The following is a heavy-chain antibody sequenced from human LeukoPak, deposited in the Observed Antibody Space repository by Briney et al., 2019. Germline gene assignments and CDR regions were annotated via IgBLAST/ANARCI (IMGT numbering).Heavy chain of an antibody. CDR3: ARIDRGIINLYSYSYHMDV. Sequence: PSETLSLTCTVSGGSTRNYYWTWIRQPPGKGLEWIGFIHHSGHSDNNPSLKSRVSILLDTPKNQLSLKLGSVTAADTAVYYCARIDRGIINLYSYSYHMDVWGKGITVTVSS. V-gene: IGHV4-59*08. CDR2: IHHSGHS. J-gene: IGHJ6*03. CDR1: GGSTRNYY. D-gene: IGHD3-10*01.